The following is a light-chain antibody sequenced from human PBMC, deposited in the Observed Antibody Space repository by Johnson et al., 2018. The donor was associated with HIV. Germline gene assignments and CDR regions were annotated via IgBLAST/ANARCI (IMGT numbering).Light chain of an antibody. CDR1: SSNIGAGYD. V-gene: IGLV1-51*01. CDR3: GTWDSSLRTGF. Sequence: QSILTQPPSVSGAPGQRVTISCTGSSSNIGAGYDVHWYQHLPGTAPQLLIYDNNKRPSGLPDRFSGPKSGTSATLGIPGLQTGDEADYYCGTWDSSLRTGFFGTGTKVTVL. CDR2: DNN. J-gene: IGLJ1*01.